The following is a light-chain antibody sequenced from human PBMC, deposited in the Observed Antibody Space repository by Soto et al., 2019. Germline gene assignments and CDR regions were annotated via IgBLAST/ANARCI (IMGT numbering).Light chain of an antibody. J-gene: IGKJ4*01. CDR1: QSVSSY. CDR2: DAS. CDR3: QQRSNWLT. V-gene: IGKV3-11*01. Sequence: EIVLTQSPATLSLSPGERATLSCRASQSVSSYLAWYQQKPDQAPRLLIYDASNRATGIPARFSGRGSGTDFTLTISSLEPEDFAVYYCQQRSNWLTFGGGTKVEIK.